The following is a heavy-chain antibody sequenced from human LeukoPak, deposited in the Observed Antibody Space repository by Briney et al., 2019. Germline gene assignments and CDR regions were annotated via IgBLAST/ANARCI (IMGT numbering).Heavy chain of an antibody. CDR3: AKGVRRSSDYSSPVDY. CDR1: GFSFSSCA. D-gene: IGHD3-22*01. CDR2: ISGSGGGGRT. Sequence: GGSLRLSCAASGFSFSSCAMSWVRQAPGKGLEWVSGISGSGGGGRTYNADSVKGRFTISRDNSKNTLYLQMNSLRAEDTAVYYCAKGVRRSSDYSSPVDYWGQGTLVTVSS. J-gene: IGHJ4*02. V-gene: IGHV3-23*01.